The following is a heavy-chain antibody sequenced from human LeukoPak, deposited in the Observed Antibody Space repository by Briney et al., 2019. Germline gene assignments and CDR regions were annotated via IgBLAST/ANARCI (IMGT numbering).Heavy chain of an antibody. J-gene: IGHJ4*02. CDR3: ARERPTVVVVAATDFDY. CDR1: GYTFTGYY. V-gene: IGHV1-2*02. Sequence: ASVKVSCKASGYTFTGYYMHWVRQAPGQGLEGMGWINPNSGGTVYAQKFQGRVTMTRDPSISTAYMELTRLRSDDTAVYYCARERPTVVVVAATDFDYWGQGTLVTVSS. CDR2: INPNSGGT. D-gene: IGHD2-15*01.